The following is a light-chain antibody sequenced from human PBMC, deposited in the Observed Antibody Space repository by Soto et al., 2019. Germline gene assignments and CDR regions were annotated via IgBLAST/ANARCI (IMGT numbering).Light chain of an antibody. CDR1: SSDVGGYNY. J-gene: IGLJ2*01. CDR3: CSYAGDYTLV. Sequence: QSALTQPRSVSGSPGQSVTISCTGTSSDVGGYNYVSWYQQHPGKAPKLMIYDVSNRPSGVPDRFSGSKSGNTASLTISGLQAEDEADYYCCSYAGDYTLVFDGGTKLTVL. CDR2: DVS. V-gene: IGLV2-11*01.